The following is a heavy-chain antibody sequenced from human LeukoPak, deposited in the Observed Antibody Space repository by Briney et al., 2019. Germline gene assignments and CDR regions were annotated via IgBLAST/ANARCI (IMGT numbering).Heavy chain of an antibody. D-gene: IGHD3-10*01. CDR1: GFTFTTYW. V-gene: IGHV3-7*01. Sequence: GGSLRLSCAASGFTFTTYWVSWVRQAPGKGLEWVANIKQDGTERYYVDSVKGRFTISRDNVKNSLYLQMNSLRVEDTAVYYCAKVAKYYYGSETYYFFEHWGQGTPVTASS. CDR2: IKQDGTER. J-gene: IGHJ4*02. CDR3: AKVAKYYYGSETYYFFEH.